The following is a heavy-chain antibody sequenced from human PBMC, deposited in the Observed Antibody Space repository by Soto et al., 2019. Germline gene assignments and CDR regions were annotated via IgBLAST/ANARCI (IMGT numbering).Heavy chain of an antibody. D-gene: IGHD5-18*01. V-gene: IGHV1-69*13. CDR3: ARESGYSYGGYRLGYYYYYGMDV. CDR2: IIPIFGTA. J-gene: IGHJ6*02. CDR1: GGAFSSYA. Sequence: EASVKVSCKASGGAFSSYASSWVLQAPGQGLEWMGGIIPIFGTANYAQKFQGRVTITADESTSTAYMELSSLRSEDTAVYYCARESGYSYGGYRLGYYYYYGMDVWGQGTTVTVSS.